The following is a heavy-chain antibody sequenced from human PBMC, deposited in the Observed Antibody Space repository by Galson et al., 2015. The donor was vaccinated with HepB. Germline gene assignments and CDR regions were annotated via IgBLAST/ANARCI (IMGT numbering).Heavy chain of an antibody. CDR3: ARVWGHSSYNYYFYYGLDV. J-gene: IGHJ6*02. V-gene: IGHV3-21*01. CDR1: GFSISNST. Sequence: SLRLSCAASGFSISNSTINWVRQAPGRGLEWVSSINGIGDMYYADSVRGRFTISRDTAMNSLNLQMNSLRAEDTAAYFCARVWGHSSYNYYFYYGLDVWGQGTTVTISS. D-gene: IGHD3-22*01. CDR2: INGIGDM.